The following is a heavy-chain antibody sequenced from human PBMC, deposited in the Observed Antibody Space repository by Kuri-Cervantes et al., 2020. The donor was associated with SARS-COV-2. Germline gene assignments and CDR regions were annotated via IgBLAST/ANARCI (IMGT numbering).Heavy chain of an antibody. D-gene: IGHD2-8*01. V-gene: IGHV1-18*01. Sequence: ASVKVSCKTSGYSFTTYGLSWVRQAPGRGLEWIGWISPYNGNTNYAQILQGRITMTTDTSTNTAYMELRSLRSFDTAVYYCARDCSGTDCNVIVYALSDWGQGTLVTVSS. J-gene: IGHJ4*02. CDR2: ISPYNGNT. CDR1: GYSFTTYG. CDR3: ARDCSGTDCNVIVYALSD.